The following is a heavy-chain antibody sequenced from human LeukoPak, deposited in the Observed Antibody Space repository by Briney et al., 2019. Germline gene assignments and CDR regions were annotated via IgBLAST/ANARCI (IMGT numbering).Heavy chain of an antibody. CDR2: MNPNSGNT. CDR1: GYTFTSYD. V-gene: IGHV1-8*03. J-gene: IGHJ4*02. D-gene: IGHD3-22*01. CDR3: ARGRRYYYDSSGYIGY. Sequence: GASVKASCKASGYTFTSYDINWVRQATGQGLEWMGWMNPNSGNTGYAQKFQGRVTITRNTSISTAYMELSSLRSEDTAVYYCARGRRYYYDSSGYIGYWGQGTLVTVSS.